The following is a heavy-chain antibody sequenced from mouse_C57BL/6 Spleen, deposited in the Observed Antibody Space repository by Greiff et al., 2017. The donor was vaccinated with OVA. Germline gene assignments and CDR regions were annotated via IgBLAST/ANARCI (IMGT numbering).Heavy chain of an antibody. CDR2: IDPETGGT. CDR1: GYTFTDYE. J-gene: IGHJ3*01. CDR3: SRWSTGTGFAY. Sequence: QVQLQQSGAELVRPGASVTLSCKASGYTFTDYEMHWVKQTPVHGLEWIGAIDPETGGTAYNQKFKGKAILTADKSSSTAYMELRSLTSEDSAVYYCSRWSTGTGFAYWGQGTLVTVSA. D-gene: IGHD4-1*02. V-gene: IGHV1-15*01.